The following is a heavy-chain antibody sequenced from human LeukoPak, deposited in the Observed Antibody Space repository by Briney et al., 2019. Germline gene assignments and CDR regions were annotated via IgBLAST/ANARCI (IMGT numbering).Heavy chain of an antibody. CDR1: GGSISSGGYY. D-gene: IGHD3-10*01. V-gene: IGHV4-31*03. Sequence: SQTLSLTCTVSGGSISSGGYYWSWIRQHPGKGLEWIGYIYYSGSTYYNPSLKSRVTISVDTSKNQFSLKLSSVTAADTAVYYCARVYGSGSYGGMDVWGQGTTVTVSS. CDR2: IYYSGST. J-gene: IGHJ6*02. CDR3: ARVYGSGSYGGMDV.